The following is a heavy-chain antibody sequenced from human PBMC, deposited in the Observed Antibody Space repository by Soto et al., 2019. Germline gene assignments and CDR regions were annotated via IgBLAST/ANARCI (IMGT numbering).Heavy chain of an antibody. CDR3: ARDFTVTTRGYYYYYMDV. D-gene: IGHD4-4*01. V-gene: IGHV3-74*01. CDR2: INSDGSST. J-gene: IGHJ6*03. Sequence: EVQLVESGGGLVQPGGSLRLSCAASGFTFSSYWMHWVRQAPGKGLVWVSRINSDGSSTSYADSVKGRFTISRDNAKNTLYLQMNSLRAEDTAVYYCARDFTVTTRGYYYYYMDVWGKGTTVTVSS. CDR1: GFTFSSYW.